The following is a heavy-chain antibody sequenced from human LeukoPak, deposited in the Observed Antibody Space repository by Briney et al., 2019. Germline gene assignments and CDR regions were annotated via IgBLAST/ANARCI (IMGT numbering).Heavy chain of an antibody. V-gene: IGHV4-39*01. D-gene: IGHD5-12*01. CDR1: GGSISSTSYY. Sequence: SETLSLTCTVSGGSISSTSYYWGWIRQPPGKGLEWIGSIYYSGSTYYNPSLKSRVTISLATSKNQFSLKLSSVTAADTAVYYCARHRYSAYASSDYWGQGTLVTVSA. CDR2: IYYSGST. J-gene: IGHJ4*02. CDR3: ARHRYSAYASSDY.